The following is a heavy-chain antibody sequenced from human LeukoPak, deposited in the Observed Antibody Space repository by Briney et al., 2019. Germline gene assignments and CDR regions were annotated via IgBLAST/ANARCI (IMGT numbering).Heavy chain of an antibody. V-gene: IGHV1-69*13. CDR2: IIPIFGTA. Sequence: RGSVKCPCKASGGTFSSYAISWVRQAPGQGLEWMGGIIPIFGTANYAQKFQGRVTITADESTSTAYMELSSLRSEDTAVYYCARDRGLGDFDYWGQGTLVTVSS. CDR3: ARDRGLGDFDY. CDR1: GGTFSSYA. D-gene: IGHD3-10*01. J-gene: IGHJ4*02.